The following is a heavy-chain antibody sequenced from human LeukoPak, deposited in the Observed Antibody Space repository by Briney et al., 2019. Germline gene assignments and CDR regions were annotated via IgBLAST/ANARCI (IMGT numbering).Heavy chain of an antibody. D-gene: IGHD5-18*01. J-gene: IGHJ5*01. CDR2: IYYSGST. CDR1: GGSISSGDYY. Sequence: SETLSLTCTVSGGSISSGDYYWSWIRQPPGKGLERIGYIYYSGSTYYNPSLKSRVTISVDTSKNQFSLKLSSVTAADTAVYYCAREASYGPGNWFDPWGQGTLVTVSS. CDR3: AREASYGPGNWFDP. V-gene: IGHV4-30-4*08.